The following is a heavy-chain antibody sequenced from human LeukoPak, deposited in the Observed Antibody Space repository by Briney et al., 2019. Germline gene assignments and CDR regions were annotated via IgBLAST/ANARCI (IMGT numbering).Heavy chain of an antibody. J-gene: IGHJ3*02. V-gene: IGHV2-70*04. Sequence: SGPALVKPTQTLTLTCTFSGFSLSTSGMRVSWIRQPPGKALEWLARIDWDDDKLYSTSLKTRLTISKDTSKNQVVLTMTNMDPVDTATYYCARMVRGADAFDIWGQGTVVTVSS. D-gene: IGHD3-10*01. CDR1: GFSLSTSGMR. CDR2: IDWDDDK. CDR3: ARMVRGADAFDI.